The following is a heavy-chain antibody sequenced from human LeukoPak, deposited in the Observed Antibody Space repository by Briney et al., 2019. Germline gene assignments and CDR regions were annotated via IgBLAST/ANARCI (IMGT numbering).Heavy chain of an antibody. CDR3: ARQVYCGADCYSGAIDI. Sequence: GGSLGLSCAASGFTFSSYAMSWVRQAPGKGLEWVAVISTSGGSTYYADSVKGRFTISRDNSNNTLYLQMNSLRADDTAVHYCARQVYCGADCYSGAIDIWGQGKMVTVSS. CDR2: ISTSGGST. V-gene: IGHV3-23*01. D-gene: IGHD2-21*02. CDR1: GFTFSSYA. J-gene: IGHJ3*02.